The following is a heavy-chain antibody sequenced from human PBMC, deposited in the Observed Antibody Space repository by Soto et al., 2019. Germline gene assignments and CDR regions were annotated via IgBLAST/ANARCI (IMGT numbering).Heavy chain of an antibody. J-gene: IGHJ6*02. Sequence: GGSLRLSCAASGFTFSSYGMHWVRQAPGKGLEWVAVISYDGSNKYYADSVKGRFTISRDNSKNTLYLQMNSLRAEDTAVYYCAKDPRYDFWSGPIYYYYGMDVWGQGTTVTVSS. CDR2: ISYDGSNK. CDR3: AKDPRYDFWSGPIYYYYGMDV. CDR1: GFTFSSYG. V-gene: IGHV3-30*18. D-gene: IGHD3-3*01.